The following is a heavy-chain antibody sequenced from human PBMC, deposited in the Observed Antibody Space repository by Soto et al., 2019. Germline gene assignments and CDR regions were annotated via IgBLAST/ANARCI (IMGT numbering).Heavy chain of an antibody. D-gene: IGHD7-27*01. CDR2: ISSTTNYI. CDR3: ARESEDLTSNFDY. CDR1: GFTFTRYS. V-gene: IGHV3-21*06. J-gene: IGHJ4*02. Sequence: KTXGCLRLPGAASGFTFTRYSMNWVRQAPGKGLEWVSSISSTTNYIYYGDSMKGRFTISRDNAKNSLYLEMNSLRAEDTAVYYCARESEDLTSNFDYWGQGTLVTVYS.